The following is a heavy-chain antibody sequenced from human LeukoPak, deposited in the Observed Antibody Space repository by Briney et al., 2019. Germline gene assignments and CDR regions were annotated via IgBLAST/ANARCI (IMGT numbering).Heavy chain of an antibody. CDR1: GYTFTSYG. J-gene: IGHJ4*02. CDR3: ASSTGLTGYYPRDY. CDR2: ISAYNGNT. V-gene: IGHV1-18*01. Sequence: ASVKVSCKASGYTFTSYGISWVRQAPGQGLEWMGWISAYNGNTNYAQKLQGRVTMTTDTSTSTAYMELRSLRSDDTAVYYCASSTGLTGYYPRDYWGQGTLVTVSS. D-gene: IGHD3-9*01.